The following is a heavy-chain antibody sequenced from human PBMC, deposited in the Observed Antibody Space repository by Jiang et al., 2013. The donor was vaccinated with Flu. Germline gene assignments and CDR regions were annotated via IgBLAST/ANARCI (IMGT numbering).Heavy chain of an antibody. J-gene: IGHJ4*02. CDR3: VRHAFGYSGWHYFDS. D-gene: IGHD6-19*01. CDR2: LVLATLSP. V-gene: IGHV5-10-1*01. Sequence: PGTGLEWMGALVLATLSPHYSPSFEGHVTISADKSISTAYLHWSSLTASDTAIYYCVRHAFGYSGWHYFDSWGQGTLVTVSS.